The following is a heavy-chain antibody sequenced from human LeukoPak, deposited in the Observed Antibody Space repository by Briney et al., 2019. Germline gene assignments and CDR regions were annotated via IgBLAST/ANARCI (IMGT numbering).Heavy chain of an antibody. CDR2: ISAYNGNT. CDR1: QYSFSDYA. CDR3: ARGSVTMTGDY. J-gene: IGHJ4*02. D-gene: IGHD3-22*01. Sequence: GASVKVSCKASQYSFSDYAIHWVRQAPGQRLEWMGWISAYNGNTNYAQKLQGRVTMTTDTSTSTAYMELRSLRSDDTAVYYCARGSVTMTGDYWGQGTLVTVSS. V-gene: IGHV1-18*01.